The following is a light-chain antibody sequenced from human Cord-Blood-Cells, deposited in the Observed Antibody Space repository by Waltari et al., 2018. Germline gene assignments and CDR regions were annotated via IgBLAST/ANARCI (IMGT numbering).Light chain of an antibody. CDR2: AAS. Sequence: DIQLTPPPSSLSDSAGQRVPITCRASQTIGNYLNWDQQKPGKAPKHLIYAASSLQSGVPSRFSGSGSGTDFTLTISSLQPEDFATYYCQQSYSTPYTFGQGTKLEIK. J-gene: IGKJ2*01. V-gene: IGKV1-39*01. CDR3: QQSYSTPYT. CDR1: QTIGNY.